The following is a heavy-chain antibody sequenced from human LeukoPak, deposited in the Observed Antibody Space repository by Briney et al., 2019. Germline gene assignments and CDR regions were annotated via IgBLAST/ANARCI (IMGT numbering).Heavy chain of an antibody. Sequence: SETLSLTCTASGGSISSGSYYWSWIRQPAGKGLEWIGRIYTSGSTNYNPSLKSRVTISVDTSKNQFSLKLSSVTAADTAVYYCARAVYYDFWSGYSGNWFDPWGQGTLVTVSS. CDR3: ARAVYYDFWSGYSGNWFDP. J-gene: IGHJ5*02. CDR2: IYTSGST. D-gene: IGHD3-3*01. V-gene: IGHV4-61*02. CDR1: GGSISSGSYY.